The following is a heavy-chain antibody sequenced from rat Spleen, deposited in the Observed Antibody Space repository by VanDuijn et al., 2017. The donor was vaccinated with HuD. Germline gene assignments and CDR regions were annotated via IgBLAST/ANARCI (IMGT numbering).Heavy chain of an antibody. CDR3: ARWGTMMVITPDY. D-gene: IGHD1-12*03. Sequence: EVQLQESGPGLVKPSQSLSLTCSVTGYSITSSYRWNWIRKFPGNKLEWMGYINSAGSTNYNPSLKSRISITRDTSKNQFFLQVNSVTTEDTATYYCARWGTMMVITPDYWGQGVMVTVSS. CDR1: GYSITSSYR. J-gene: IGHJ2*01. CDR2: INSAGST. V-gene: IGHV3-3*01.